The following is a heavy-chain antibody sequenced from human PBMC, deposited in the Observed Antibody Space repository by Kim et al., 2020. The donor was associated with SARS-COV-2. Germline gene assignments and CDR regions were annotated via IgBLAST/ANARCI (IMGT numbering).Heavy chain of an antibody. CDR2: IKQDGSEK. CDR3: ARDGIAVAGYYYYYGMDV. Sequence: GGSLRLSCAASGFTFSSYWMSWVRQAPGKGLEWVANIKQDGSEKYYVDSVKGRFTISRDNAKNSLYLQMNSLRAEDTAVYYCARDGIAVAGYYYYYGMDVWGQGTTVTVS. V-gene: IGHV3-7*03. J-gene: IGHJ6*02. D-gene: IGHD6-19*01. CDR1: GFTFSSYW.